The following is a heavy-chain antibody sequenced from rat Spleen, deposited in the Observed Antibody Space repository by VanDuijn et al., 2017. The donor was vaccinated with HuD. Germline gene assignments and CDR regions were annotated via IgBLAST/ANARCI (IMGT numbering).Heavy chain of an antibody. D-gene: IGHD1-7*01. CDR3: TRSGVWGDVMDA. Sequence: QVQLKESGPGLVQPSETLSLTCTVSGFSLTSNSVSWVRQPSGKGPEWMGRMWYDGDTAYNSALKSRLSISRDTSKNQVFLKMNSLQTEDTAIYFCTRSGVWGDVMDAWGQGASVTVSS. J-gene: IGHJ4*01. CDR2: MWYDGDT. CDR1: GFSLTSNS. V-gene: IGHV2-1*01.